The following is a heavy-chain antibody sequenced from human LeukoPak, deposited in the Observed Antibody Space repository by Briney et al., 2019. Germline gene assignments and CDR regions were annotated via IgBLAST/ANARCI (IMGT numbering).Heavy chain of an antibody. CDR2: IYFSGNT. Sequence: SETLSLTCTVAGDSINDYYWSWIRQPPGKGLEWIGNIYFSGNTNYNPSLKSRVTISEDTSKNQISLKLNSVTAADTAVYYCARGGNYGDHDGYFDYWGQGTLVTVSS. D-gene: IGHD4-17*01. CDR1: GDSINDYY. J-gene: IGHJ4*02. V-gene: IGHV4-59*01. CDR3: ARGGNYGDHDGYFDY.